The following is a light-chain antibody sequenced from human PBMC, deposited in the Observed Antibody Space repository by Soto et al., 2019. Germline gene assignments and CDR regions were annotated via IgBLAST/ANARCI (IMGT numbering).Light chain of an antibody. Sequence: QSALTQPASVSGSPGQSITISCTGTSSDVVGYNYVSWYQQHPCKAPKLMIYDVSNRPSGVSNRFSGSKSGNTASLTISGLQAEDEADYYCSSYTSSSTYVVFGGGTKLTVL. CDR2: DVS. J-gene: IGLJ2*01. CDR1: SSDVVGYNY. CDR3: SSYTSSSTYVV. V-gene: IGLV2-14*01.